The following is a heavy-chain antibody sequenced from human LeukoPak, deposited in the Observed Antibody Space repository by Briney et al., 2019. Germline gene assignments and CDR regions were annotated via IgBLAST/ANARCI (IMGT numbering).Heavy chain of an antibody. CDR1: GYTFTGYY. Sequence: GASVKVSCKASGYTFTGYYMHWVRQAPGQGLEWMGWINPNSGGTNYAQKFQGRVTMTRDTSIGTAYMELSRLRSDDTAVYYCARELGYCSSTSCYTSYYGMDVWGQGTTVTVSS. CDR3: ARELGYCSSTSCYTSYYGMDV. D-gene: IGHD2-2*02. J-gene: IGHJ6*02. CDR2: INPNSGGT. V-gene: IGHV1-2*02.